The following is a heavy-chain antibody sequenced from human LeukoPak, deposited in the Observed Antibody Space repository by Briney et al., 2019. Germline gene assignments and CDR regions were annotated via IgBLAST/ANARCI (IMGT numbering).Heavy chain of an antibody. CDR2: INWNGGST. CDR3: ARRDIVVVPAAIFGAFDI. J-gene: IGHJ3*02. V-gene: IGHV3-20*04. Sequence: GGSLRLSCAASGFAFSNYAMFWVRQAPGKGLEWVSGINWNGGSTGYADSVKGRFTISRDNAKNSLYLQMNSLRAEDTALYYCARRDIVVVPAAIFGAFDIWGQGTMVTVSS. CDR1: GFAFSNYA. D-gene: IGHD2-2*02.